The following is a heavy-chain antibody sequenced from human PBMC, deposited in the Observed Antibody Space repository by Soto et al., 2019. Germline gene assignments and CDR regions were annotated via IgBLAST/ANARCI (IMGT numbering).Heavy chain of an antibody. V-gene: IGHV4-34*01. CDR3: ARAYDYVWGSYRLWSRMDV. Sequence: PSETLSLTCAVYGGSFSGYYWSWIRQPPGKGLEWIGEINHSGSTNYNPSLKSRVTISVDTSKNQFSLKLSSVTPEDTAVYYCARAYDYVWGSYRLWSRMDVWGQGTTVTVSS. CDR1: GGSFSGYY. CDR2: INHSGST. J-gene: IGHJ6*02. D-gene: IGHD3-16*02.